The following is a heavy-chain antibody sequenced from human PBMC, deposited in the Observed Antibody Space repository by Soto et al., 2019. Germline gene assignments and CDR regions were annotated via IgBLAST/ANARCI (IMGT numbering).Heavy chain of an antibody. J-gene: IGHJ4*01. CDR3: TTDSYSTIIVVRFDY. D-gene: IGHD3-22*01. CDR1: GFTFSNAW. Sequence: PGGSLSLSCAASGFTFSNAWINWVRQAPGKGLEWVGRIKSKTNGGTTDYAAPVKGRFAISRDDSKNMVYLQMSSLKTEDTGIYYCTTDSYSTIIVVRFDYWGHGTLVTVSS. CDR2: IKSKTNGGTT. V-gene: IGHV3-15*07.